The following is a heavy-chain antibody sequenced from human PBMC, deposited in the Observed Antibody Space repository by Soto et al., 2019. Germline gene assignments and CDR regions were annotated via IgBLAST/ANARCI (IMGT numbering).Heavy chain of an antibody. CDR1: GGSISSDDYY. J-gene: IGHJ4*02. CDR2: IYYSGST. Sequence: SETLSLTCTVSGGSISSDDYYWSWIRQPPGKGLEWIGYIYYSGSTYYNPPLKSRVTISVDTSKNQFSLKLSSVTAADTAVYYCARRYGYSFDYWGQGTLVTVSS. V-gene: IGHV4-30-4*01. CDR3: ARRYGYSFDY. D-gene: IGHD1-1*01.